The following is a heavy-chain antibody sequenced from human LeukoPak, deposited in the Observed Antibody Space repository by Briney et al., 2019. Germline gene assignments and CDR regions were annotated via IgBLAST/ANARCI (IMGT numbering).Heavy chain of an antibody. J-gene: IGHJ5*02. Sequence: GGSLRLSCAASGFTFSNYWMSWVRQAPGKGLEWVANIKQDGSEKYYVDSVKGRFTISRDNAKNTLYLQMNSLRAEDTAIYYCVRDLGTQDFDPWGQGTLVTVSS. CDR3: VRDLGTQDFDP. CDR2: IKQDGSEK. D-gene: IGHD1-7*01. V-gene: IGHV3-7*01. CDR1: GFTFSNYW.